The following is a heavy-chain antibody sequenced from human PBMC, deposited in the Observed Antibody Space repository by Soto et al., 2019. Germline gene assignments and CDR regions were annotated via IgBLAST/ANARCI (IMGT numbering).Heavy chain of an antibody. CDR1: GYTFTGYY. V-gene: IGHV1-2*02. CDR3: ARFEVGSRPSPKGFDP. CDR2: INPNSGGT. D-gene: IGHD1-26*01. J-gene: IGHJ5*02. Sequence: ASVKVSCKASGYTFTGYYMHWVRQAPGQGREWMGWINPNSGGTNYAQKFQGRVTMTRDTSISTAYMELSRLRSDDTAVYCCARFEVGSRPSPKGFDPWGQGTLVTVSS.